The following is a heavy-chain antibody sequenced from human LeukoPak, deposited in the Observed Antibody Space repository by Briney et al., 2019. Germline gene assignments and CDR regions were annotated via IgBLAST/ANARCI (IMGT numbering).Heavy chain of an antibody. CDR1: GFTVSSNY. V-gene: IGHV3-53*01. CDR3: AKNRGGSYYSGSDY. J-gene: IGHJ4*02. D-gene: IGHD1-26*01. Sequence: GGSLRLSCAASGFTVSSNYMSWVRQAPGKGLEWVSVIYSGGSTYYADSVKGRFTISRDNSKNTLYLQMNSLRADDTAVYYCAKNRGGSYYSGSDYWGQGTLVTVSS. CDR2: IYSGGST.